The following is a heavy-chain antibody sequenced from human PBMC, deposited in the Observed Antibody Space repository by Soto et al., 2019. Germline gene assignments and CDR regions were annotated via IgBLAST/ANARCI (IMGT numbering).Heavy chain of an antibody. D-gene: IGHD1-26*01. CDR2: IYPGDSDT. J-gene: IGHJ3*02. CDR1: GYNFPNCW. CDR3: ARSQTVGSRINDAFNI. V-gene: IGHV5-51*01. Sequence: GESLKISCKGFGYNFPNCWIARVRQMPGKGLEWMGIIYPGDSDTRYSPSFQGRVTISADKSISTAYLQWSSLKASDTAMYYCARSQTVGSRINDAFNIWGQGTMVTVSS.